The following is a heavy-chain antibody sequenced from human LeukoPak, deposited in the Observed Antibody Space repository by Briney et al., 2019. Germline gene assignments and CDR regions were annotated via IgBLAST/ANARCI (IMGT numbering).Heavy chain of an antibody. J-gene: IGHJ3*02. CDR2: MNPNSGNT. CDR3: ARGRGTMVRGVPYPYAFDI. Sequence: ASVKVSCKASGYTFTSYDINWVRQATGQGLEWMGWMNPNSGNTGYAQKFQGRVTMTRNTSISTAYMELSSLRSEDTAVYYCARGRGTMVRGVPYPYAFDIWGQGTMVSVSS. D-gene: IGHD3-10*01. V-gene: IGHV1-8*01. CDR1: GYTFTSYD.